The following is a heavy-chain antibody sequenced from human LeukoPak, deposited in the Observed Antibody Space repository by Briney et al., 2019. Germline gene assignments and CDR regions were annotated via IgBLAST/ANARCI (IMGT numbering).Heavy chain of an antibody. V-gene: IGHV4-59*11. CDR3: ARVDLGGSGYFFDL. CDR2: ISYTGSA. J-gene: IGHJ4*02. CDR1: GGYINSHY. D-gene: IGHD3-22*01. Sequence: ASETLSLTCTVSGGYINSHYWGWIRQPPGKVLEYIGYISYTGSAIYGPSLESRVTISIDTSKKEFSLNLRSANTADTAVYYCARVDLGGSGYFFDLWGQGALVTVSS.